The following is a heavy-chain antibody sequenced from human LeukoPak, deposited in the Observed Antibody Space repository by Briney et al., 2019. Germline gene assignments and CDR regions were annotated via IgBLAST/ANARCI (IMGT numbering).Heavy chain of an antibody. Sequence: GGSLRLSCAASGLTFSSYAMSWVRQAPGKGLEWVSAISGSGGSTYYADSVKGRFTISRDNSKNTLYLQMNSLRAEDTAVYYCAKEGGYITMVRGVIDYWGQGTLVTVSS. CDR3: AKEGGYITMVRGVIDY. CDR1: GLTFSSYA. J-gene: IGHJ4*02. D-gene: IGHD3-10*01. CDR2: ISGSGGST. V-gene: IGHV3-23*01.